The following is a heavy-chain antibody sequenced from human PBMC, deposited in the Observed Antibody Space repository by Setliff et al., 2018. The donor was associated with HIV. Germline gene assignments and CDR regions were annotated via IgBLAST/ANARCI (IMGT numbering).Heavy chain of an antibody. J-gene: IGHJ6*02. D-gene: IGHD3-22*01. CDR2: ISAYNGNT. CDR1: GYTFTSYG. V-gene: IGHV1-18*01. Sequence: ASVKVSCKASGYTFTSYGISWVRQAPGQGLEWMGWISAYNGNTNYAQKLQGRVTMTTDTSTSTAYMELRSLRAEDTAIYFCARSFPYYYESSGLYAMDVWGQGTTVTVSS. CDR3: ARSFPYYYESSGLYAMDV.